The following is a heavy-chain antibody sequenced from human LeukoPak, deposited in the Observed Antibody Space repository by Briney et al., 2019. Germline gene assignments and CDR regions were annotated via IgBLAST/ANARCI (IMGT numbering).Heavy chain of an antibody. V-gene: IGHV3-23*01. Sequence: GGSLRLSCAASGFTFRSYAMSWVRQAPGKRLEWVSAISSSSTTTYYADSVKGRFTISRDNSKNTLYLQVNSLKAEDTAVYYCAKPSSGYGSFDSWGQGTLVTVSS. CDR3: AKPSSGYGSFDS. J-gene: IGHJ4*02. CDR2: ISSSSTTT. D-gene: IGHD6-19*01. CDR1: GFTFRSYA.